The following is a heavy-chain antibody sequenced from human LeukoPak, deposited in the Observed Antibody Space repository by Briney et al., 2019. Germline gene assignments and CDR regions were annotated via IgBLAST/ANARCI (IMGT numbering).Heavy chain of an antibody. CDR2: IIRDSGGT. V-gene: IGHV1-2*02. CDR3: ARDVRGMVRGVYFDY. D-gene: IGHD3-10*01. CDR1: GYTFTRYY. J-gene: IGHJ4*02. Sequence: GASVTVSFKASGYTFTRYYMHWVRQAPGQGLEWMGWIIRDSGGTNYAQKFQCRVSMSRDTSISTAYMELSRLRSDDTAVYYCARDVRGMVRGVYFDYWGQGALVTVSS.